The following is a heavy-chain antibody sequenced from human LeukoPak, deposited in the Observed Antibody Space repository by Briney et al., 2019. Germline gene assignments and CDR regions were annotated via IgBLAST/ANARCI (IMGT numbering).Heavy chain of an antibody. CDR2: IIPILGIT. CDR3: ARGFESSTSYVSDFDF. CDR1: GGTFSSYG. V-gene: IGHV1-69*04. D-gene: IGHD3-16*01. Sequence: SVKVSCKASGGTFSSYGISWVRQAPGQALEWMGRIIPILGITNYAQKFQGRVTITADKSTTTAYMELSSLRSEDTAVYFCARGFESSTSYVSDFDFWGQGTLVTVSS. J-gene: IGHJ4*02.